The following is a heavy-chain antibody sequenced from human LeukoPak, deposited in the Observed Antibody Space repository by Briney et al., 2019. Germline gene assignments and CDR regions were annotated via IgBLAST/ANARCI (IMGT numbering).Heavy chain of an antibody. J-gene: IGHJ1*01. Sequence: ASVKVSCKASGYTFTSYGISWVRQAPGQGLEWMGWISAYNGNTNYAQKLQGRVTMTTDTSTSTAYMELRSLRSDDTAVYYCATSRISKTHIVVVPAAEGEYFQHWGQGTLVTVSS. CDR2: ISAYNGNT. CDR1: GYTFTSYG. D-gene: IGHD2-2*01. CDR3: ATSRISKTHIVVVPAAEGEYFQH. V-gene: IGHV1-18*01.